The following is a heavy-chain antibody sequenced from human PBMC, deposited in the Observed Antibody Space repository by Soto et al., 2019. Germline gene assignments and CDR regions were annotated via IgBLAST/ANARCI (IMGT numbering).Heavy chain of an antibody. D-gene: IGHD6-6*01. Sequence: QVQLVESGGGVVQPGRSLRLSCAASGFTFSSYAMHWVRQAPGKGLEGVAVISYDGSNKYYADSVKGRFTISRDNSKNXXXXXXXXXXXQDTAXXXXXXXEQLALDYWGQGTLVTVSS. J-gene: IGHJ4*02. CDR2: ISYDGSNK. V-gene: IGHV3-30-3*01. CDR1: GFTFSSYA. CDR3: XXXEQLALDY.